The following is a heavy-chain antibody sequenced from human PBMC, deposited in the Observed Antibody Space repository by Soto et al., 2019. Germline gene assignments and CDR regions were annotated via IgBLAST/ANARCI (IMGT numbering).Heavy chain of an antibody. V-gene: IGHV4-31*03. CDR1: GDSIGTGGYY. J-gene: IGHJ4*02. CDR2: IHYSGST. Sequence: QVQLQESGPGLVKPSQTLSLTCTVSGDSIGTGGYYWDWIRQHPGKGPEWIGYIHYSGSTYYNPALKSRLTISLDTSKNQFSLHLSSVTAADTAVYYCATNHDDISGRTPLLFDSWGQVTLVTVSS. CDR3: ATNHDDISGRTPLLFDS. D-gene: IGHD3-22*01.